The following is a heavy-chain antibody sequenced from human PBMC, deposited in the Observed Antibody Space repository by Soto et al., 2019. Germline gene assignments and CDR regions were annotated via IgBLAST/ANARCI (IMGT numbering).Heavy chain of an antibody. D-gene: IGHD2-15*01. V-gene: IGHV1-3*04. CDR3: ARAGNCSSDTCFSGWLDP. CDR2: INTDNGKT. CDR1: GYSFTNYS. Sequence: GASVKVSCKASGYSFTNYSMHWVRQAPGQRLEWMGWINTDNGKTRDSQRFQDRVTLTRDTSANTAYMELSGLTLEDTAVYYCARAGNCSSDTCFSGWLDPWRQRTLVTVSS. J-gene: IGHJ5*02.